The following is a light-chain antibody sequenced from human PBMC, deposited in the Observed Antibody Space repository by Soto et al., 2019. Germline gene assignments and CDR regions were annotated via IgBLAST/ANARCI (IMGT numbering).Light chain of an antibody. CDR1: QGITKS. J-gene: IGKJ3*01. Sequence: DIQMTQSPSSLSASVGDRVTITCQASQGITKSLNWYQQKPGKAPKLLIYDASILETGVSSRFTGSGSGTDFTFTISGLQPEDIATYYCQQHEDLPLTFGPGTKVNIK. V-gene: IGKV1-33*01. CDR3: QQHEDLPLT. CDR2: DAS.